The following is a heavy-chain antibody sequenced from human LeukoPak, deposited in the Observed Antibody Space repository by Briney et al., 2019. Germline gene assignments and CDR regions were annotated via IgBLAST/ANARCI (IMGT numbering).Heavy chain of an antibody. CDR1: GFTFSSYW. CDR2: VKQDGSEQ. CDR3: ARDPGYSYGRRYWYFDL. D-gene: IGHD5-18*01. Sequence: PSRRSLRLSCAASGFTFSSYWMNWVRQAPGKGLEWVVNVKQDGSEQYCVDSVKGRFTISRDNAKNSLYLQMNNLRAEDTAVYYCARDPGYSYGRRYWYFDLWGRGTLVTVSS. V-gene: IGHV3-7*01. J-gene: IGHJ2*01.